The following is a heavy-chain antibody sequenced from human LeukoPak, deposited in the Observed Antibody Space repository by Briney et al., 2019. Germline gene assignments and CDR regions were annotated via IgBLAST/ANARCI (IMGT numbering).Heavy chain of an antibody. V-gene: IGHV3-20*04. J-gene: IGHJ6*03. CDR3: AKAVQQLDYYYYFMDV. Sequence: GGSLRLSCAASGFTFDDYGMSWVRQAPGKGLEWVSGINWNGGSTGYADSVKGRFTISRDNAKNSLYLHMNSLRADDTAVYYCAKAVQQLDYYYYFMDVWGKGTAVTVSS. CDR2: INWNGGST. CDR1: GFTFDDYG. D-gene: IGHD6-13*01.